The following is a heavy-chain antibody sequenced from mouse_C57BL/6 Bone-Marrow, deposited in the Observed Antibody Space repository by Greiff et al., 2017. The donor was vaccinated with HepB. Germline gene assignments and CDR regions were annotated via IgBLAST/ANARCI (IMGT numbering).Heavy chain of an antibody. CDR2: IYPRSGNT. CDR1: GYTFTSYG. CDR3: AIVPRFAY. V-gene: IGHV1-81*01. J-gene: IGHJ3*01. Sequence: VQRVESGAELARPGASVKLSCKASGYTFTSYGISWVKQRTGQGLEWIGEIYPRSGNTYYNEKFKGKATLTADKSSSTAYMELRSLTSEDSAVYFCAIVPRFAYWGQGTLVTVSA. D-gene: IGHD6-2*01.